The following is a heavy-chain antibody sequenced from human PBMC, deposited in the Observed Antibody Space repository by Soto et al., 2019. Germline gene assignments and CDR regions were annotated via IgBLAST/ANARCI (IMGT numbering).Heavy chain of an antibody. Sequence: EVQLLESGGGLVQPGGSLRLSCAASGFTCSFCAMNWVRQAPGKGLEWVSSIRGSGGDTYYADAVRGRFTISRDKSKNSLFLQANCLRVEFTAVSYCVKARRVSYSYFDYWGQGNVVSVS. J-gene: IGHJ4*02. CDR2: IRGSGGDT. V-gene: IGHV3-23*01. CDR3: VKARRVSYSYFDY. CDR1: GFTCSFCA. D-gene: IGHD3-22*01.